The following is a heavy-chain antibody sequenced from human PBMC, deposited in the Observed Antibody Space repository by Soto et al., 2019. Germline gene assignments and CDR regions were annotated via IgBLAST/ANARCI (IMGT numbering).Heavy chain of an antibody. CDR2: ISSSGSTI. CDR3: ARQVRNYYDSSGYSDY. D-gene: IGHD3-22*01. V-gene: IGHV3-11*01. Sequence: GGSLRLSCAASGFTFSDYYMSWIRQAPGKGLEWVSYISSSGSTIYYADSVKGRFTISRDNAKNSLYLQMNSLRAEDTAVYYCARQVRNYYDSSGYSDYWGQGTLVTVSS. J-gene: IGHJ4*02. CDR1: GFTFSDYY.